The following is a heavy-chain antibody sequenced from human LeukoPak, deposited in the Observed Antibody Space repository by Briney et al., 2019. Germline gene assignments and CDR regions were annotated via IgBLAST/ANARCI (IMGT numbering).Heavy chain of an antibody. Sequence: ASVKVSCKASGYTFTSYAMNWVRQAPGQGLEWMGWININTGNPTYAQGFTGRFVFSLDTSVSTAYLQISSLKAEDTAMYYCARVGFPTSYYYMDVWGKGTTVTVSS. CDR3: ARVGFPTSYYYMDV. J-gene: IGHJ6*03. CDR2: ININTGNP. D-gene: IGHD3-10*01. CDR1: GYTFTSYA. V-gene: IGHV7-4-1*02.